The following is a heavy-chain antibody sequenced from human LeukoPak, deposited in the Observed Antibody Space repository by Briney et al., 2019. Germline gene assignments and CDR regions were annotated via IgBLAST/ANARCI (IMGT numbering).Heavy chain of an antibody. CDR2: INAGNGNT. Sequence: ASVKVSCKASGYTFTSYAMHWVRQAPGQRLEWMGWINAGNGNTKYSQKFQGRVTITRDTSASTAYMELSSLRSEDTAVYYCARDSDVLKDSFYCSGGSCYYYYGMDVWGQGTTVTVSS. J-gene: IGHJ6*02. V-gene: IGHV1-3*01. D-gene: IGHD2-15*01. CDR3: ARDSDVLKDSFYCSGGSCYYYYGMDV. CDR1: GYTFTSYA.